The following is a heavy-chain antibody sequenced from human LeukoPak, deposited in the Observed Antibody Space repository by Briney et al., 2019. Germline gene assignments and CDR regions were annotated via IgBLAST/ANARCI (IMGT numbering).Heavy chain of an antibody. CDR3: ARGSSITIFGVVIDRGWFDP. D-gene: IGHD3-3*01. CDR1: GFTFSSYS. CDR2: ISSSSSYI. Sequence: ETGGSLRLSCAASGFTFSSYSMNWVRQAPGKGLEWVSSISSSSSYIYYADSVKGRFTISRDNAKNSLYLQMNSLRAEDTAVYYCARGSSITIFGVVIDRGWFDPWGQGTLVTVSS. V-gene: IGHV3-21*01. J-gene: IGHJ5*02.